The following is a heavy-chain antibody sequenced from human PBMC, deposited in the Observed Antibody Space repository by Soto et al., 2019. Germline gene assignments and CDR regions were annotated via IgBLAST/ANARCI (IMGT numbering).Heavy chain of an antibody. CDR2: INAGNGNT. V-gene: IGHV1-3*01. Sequence: QVQLVQSGAEVKKPGASVKVSCKASGYTFTSYAMHWVRQAPGQRLEWMGWINAGNGNTKSSQKFPGRVTITRDTAASTASMELGSLKSEDTAVYYCARAYYDGSGTPGGLDVWGQGTTVTVSS. CDR3: ARAYYDGSGTPGGLDV. CDR1: GYTFTSYA. D-gene: IGHD3-10*01. J-gene: IGHJ6*02.